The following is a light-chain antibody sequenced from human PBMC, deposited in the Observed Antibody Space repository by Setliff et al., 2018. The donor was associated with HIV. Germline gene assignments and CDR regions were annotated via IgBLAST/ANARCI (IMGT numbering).Light chain of an antibody. CDR2: DVS. CDR1: SSDVGGYNY. V-gene: IGLV2-11*01. J-gene: IGLJ1*01. CDR3: CSYAGSYKV. Sequence: QSALTQPRSVSGSPGQSVTISCTGTSSDVGGYNYVSWYQQHPGQAPKLMIYDVSKRPSGVPDRFSGSKSGYTASLTISGLQAEDEADYYCCSYAGSYKVFGTGTKVTVL.